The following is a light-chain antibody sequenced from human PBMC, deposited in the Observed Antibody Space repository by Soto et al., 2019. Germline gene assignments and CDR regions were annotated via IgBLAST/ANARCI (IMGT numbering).Light chain of an antibody. V-gene: IGKV3-20*01. CDR2: GAS. Sequence: EIVLTQSPGTLSLSPGERATLSCRASQSVSSSYLAWYQQKPGQAPRLLIYGASSRATGIPDRFSGSGSGTDFTLTISRLEPEDFAVYHCHQYGSSPWTFGQGTKVEIK. CDR3: HQYGSSPWT. J-gene: IGKJ1*01. CDR1: QSVSSSY.